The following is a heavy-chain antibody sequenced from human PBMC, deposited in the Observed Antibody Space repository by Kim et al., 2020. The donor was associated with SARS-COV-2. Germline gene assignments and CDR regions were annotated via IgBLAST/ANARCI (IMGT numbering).Heavy chain of an antibody. Sequence: GGSLRLSCSASGFTFSAYAMHWVRQAPGTGPEYLSAINSNGGSKYYPDSVRGRFAISRDNSKNTLYLQVSSLRAEDTALYYCAKDKSPGGGGPSTYFFVYWGRGSLVTVAS. D-gene: IGHD2-2*01. V-gene: IGHV3-64D*08. CDR3: AKDKSPGGGGPSTYFFVY. CDR2: INSNGGSK. J-gene: IGHJ4*02. CDR1: GFTFSAYA.